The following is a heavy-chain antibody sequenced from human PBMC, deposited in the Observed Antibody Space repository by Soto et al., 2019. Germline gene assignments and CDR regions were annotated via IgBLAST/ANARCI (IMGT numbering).Heavy chain of an antibody. CDR3: ARDPEMTTVYGMDV. V-gene: IGHV1-2*02. CDR2: INPNSGGT. D-gene: IGHD4-4*01. J-gene: IGHJ6*02. Sequence: GASVKVSCKASGYTFTGYYMHWVRQAPGQGLEWMGWINPNSGGTNYAQKFQGRVTMTRDTSISTAYMELSRLRSDDTAVYYCARDPEMTTVYGMDVWGQGTTVTSP. CDR1: GYTFTGYY.